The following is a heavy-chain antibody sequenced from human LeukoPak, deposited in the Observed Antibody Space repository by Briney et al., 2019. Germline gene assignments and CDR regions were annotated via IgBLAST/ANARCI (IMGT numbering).Heavy chain of an antibody. Sequence: SETLSLTCTVSGYSISSGYYWGWIRQPPGKGLEWIGSIYHSGSTYYNPSLKSRVTISVDTSKNQFSLKLSSVTAADTAVYYCARVPLMKPPYNYDFWSGYNNQYYFDYWGQGTLVTVSS. D-gene: IGHD3-3*01. CDR2: IYHSGST. V-gene: IGHV4-38-2*02. CDR1: GYSISSGYY. J-gene: IGHJ4*02. CDR3: ARVPLMKPPYNYDFWSGYNNQYYFDY.